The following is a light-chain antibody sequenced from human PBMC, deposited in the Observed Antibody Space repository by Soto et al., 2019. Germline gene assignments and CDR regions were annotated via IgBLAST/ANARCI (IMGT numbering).Light chain of an antibody. Sequence: DIQMTQSPSTLSASVGDRVTITCRASQSISSWLAWYQQKPGKAPKLLIYKASSLESGFPSRFSGSGSGTEFTLTISSLQPDDFATYYCQQYNTGGTVGQGTKVDIK. CDR1: QSISSW. V-gene: IGKV1-5*03. CDR2: KAS. J-gene: IGKJ1*01. CDR3: QQYNTGGT.